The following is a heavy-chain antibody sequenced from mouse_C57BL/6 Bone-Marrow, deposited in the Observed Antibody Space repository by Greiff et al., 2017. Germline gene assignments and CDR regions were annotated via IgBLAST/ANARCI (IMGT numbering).Heavy chain of an antibody. D-gene: IGHD2-14*01. V-gene: IGHV14-3*01. CDR3: ARWVRRGY. CDR2: IDPANGNT. CDR1: GFNIKNTY. Sequence: EVKLVESVAELVRPGASVKLSCTASGFNIKNTYMHWVKQRPEQGLEWIGRIDPANGNTKYDPKFQGKATLTADKSSNTSYLQLSILTSEDTAFYYCARWVRRGYWGQGTSVTVSS. J-gene: IGHJ4*01.